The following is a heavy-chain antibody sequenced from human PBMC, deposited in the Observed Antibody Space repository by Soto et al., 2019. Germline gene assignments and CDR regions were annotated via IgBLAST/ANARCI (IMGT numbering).Heavy chain of an antibody. D-gene: IGHD2-2*01. CDR3: ARGGGYCSSTSCHPYWYFDL. CDR1: GGSISSYY. V-gene: IGHV4-59*01. J-gene: IGHJ2*01. CDR2: IYYSGST. Sequence: SETLSLTCTVSGGSISSYYWSWIRQPPGKGLEWIGYIYYSGSTNYNPSLKSRVTISVDTSKNQFSLKLSSVTAADTAVYYCARGGGYCSSTSCHPYWYFDLWGRGTLVTVSS.